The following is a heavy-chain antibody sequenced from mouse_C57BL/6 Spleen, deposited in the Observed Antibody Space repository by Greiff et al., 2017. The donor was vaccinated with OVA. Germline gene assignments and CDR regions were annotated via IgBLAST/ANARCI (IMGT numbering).Heavy chain of an antibody. J-gene: IGHJ3*01. Sequence: VKLQESGAELVRPGASVTLSCKASGYTFTDYEMHWVKQTPVHGLEWIGAIDPETGGTAYNQKFKGKAILTADKSSSTAYMELRSLTSEDSAVYYCTRYYDYFAYWGQGTLVTVSA. CDR3: TRYYDYFAY. D-gene: IGHD2-4*01. CDR1: GYTFTDYE. V-gene: IGHV1-15*01. CDR2: IDPETGGT.